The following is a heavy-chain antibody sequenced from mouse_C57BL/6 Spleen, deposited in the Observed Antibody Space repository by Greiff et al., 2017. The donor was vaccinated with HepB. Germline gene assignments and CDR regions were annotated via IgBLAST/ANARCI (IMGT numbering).Heavy chain of an antibody. D-gene: IGHD2-4*01. V-gene: IGHV1-64*01. CDR3: ARVYYDYGGVYAMDY. CDR2: IHPNSGST. CDR1: GYTFTSYW. Sequence: QVQLKQPGAELVKPGASVKLSCKASGYTFTSYWMHWVKQRPGQGLEWIGMIHPNSGSTNYNEKFKSKATLTVDKSSSTAYMQLSSLTSEDSAVYYCARVYYDYGGVYAMDYWGQGTSVTVSS. J-gene: IGHJ4*01.